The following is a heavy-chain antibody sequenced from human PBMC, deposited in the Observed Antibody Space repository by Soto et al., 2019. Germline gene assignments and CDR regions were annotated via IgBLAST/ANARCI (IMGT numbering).Heavy chain of an antibody. J-gene: IGHJ4*02. D-gene: IGHD6-13*01. CDR3: ARVTSSSWYPAGHFDY. CDR2: IWYDGSNK. V-gene: IGHV3-33*01. CDR1: GFTFSSYG. Sequence: QVQLVESGGGVVQPGRSLRLSCAASGFTFSSYGMHWVRQAPGKGLEWVAVIWYDGSNKYYADSVKGRFTISRDNSKNRLYLQMNSLRAEDTAVYYCARVTSSSWYPAGHFDYWGQGTLVTVSS.